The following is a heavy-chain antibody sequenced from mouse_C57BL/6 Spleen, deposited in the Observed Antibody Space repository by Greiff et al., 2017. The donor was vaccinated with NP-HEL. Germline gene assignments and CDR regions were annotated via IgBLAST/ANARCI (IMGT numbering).Heavy chain of an antibody. V-gene: IGHV1-4*01. D-gene: IGHD1-1*01. J-gene: IGHJ2*01. CDR3: SRSIITTVVAFDY. CDR2: INPSSGYT. Sequence: QVQLQQSGAELARPGASVKMSCKASGYTFTSYTMHWVKQRPGQGLEWIGYINPSSGYTKYNQKFKDKSTLTADKSSTKAYMQLSSRTSEDYAVYYRSRSIITTVVAFDYWGQGTTLTVSS. CDR1: GYTFTSYT.